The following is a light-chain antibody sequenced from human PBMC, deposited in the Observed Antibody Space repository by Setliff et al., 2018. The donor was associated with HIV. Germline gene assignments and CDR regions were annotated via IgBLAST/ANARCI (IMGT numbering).Light chain of an antibody. CDR3: SSYAGSSTTYV. CDR1: SSDIGRYNL. Sequence: QSVLTQPASVSGSPGQSIAISCTGTSSDIGRYNLVSWYQQYPGKAPKLMIYEVSNRPSGVSNRFSGSKSDNTASLTISGLQAEDEADYYCSSYAGSSTTYVFGTGTKVTVL. V-gene: IGLV2-23*02. CDR2: EVS. J-gene: IGLJ1*01.